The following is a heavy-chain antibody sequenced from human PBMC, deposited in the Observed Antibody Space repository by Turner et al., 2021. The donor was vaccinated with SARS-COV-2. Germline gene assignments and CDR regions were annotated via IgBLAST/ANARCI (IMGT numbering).Heavy chain of an antibody. V-gene: IGHV3-15*01. CDR1: GFTFSTTW. J-gene: IGHJ6*03. CDR2: IKSKIDGGTV. Sequence: EVQLVVSGGGLVEPGGFLRVSCAASGFTFSTTWMTWVRQAPGKGLEWVGRIKSKIDGGTVDYAAPVKGRFTISRDDSEDTLYMQMNSLKTEDTAVYYCATANKFYDYMDVWGEGATVTVSS. CDR3: ATANKFYDYMDV.